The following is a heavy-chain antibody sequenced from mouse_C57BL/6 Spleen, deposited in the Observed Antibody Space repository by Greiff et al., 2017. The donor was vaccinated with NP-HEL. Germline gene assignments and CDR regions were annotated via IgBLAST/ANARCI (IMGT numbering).Heavy chain of an antibody. CDR3: GREGYYITYRFAY. V-gene: IGHV5-4*01. CDR1: GFTFSSYA. J-gene: IGHJ3*01. Sequence: EVQVVESGGGLVKPGGSLKLSCAASGFTFSSYAMSWVRQTPEKRLEWVATISAGGSYTYYPDNVKGRFTISRDNAKNNLYLQMSHLKSEDTAMYYWGREGYYITYRFAYWGQGTLVTVSA. D-gene: IGHD1-1*01. CDR2: ISAGGSYT.